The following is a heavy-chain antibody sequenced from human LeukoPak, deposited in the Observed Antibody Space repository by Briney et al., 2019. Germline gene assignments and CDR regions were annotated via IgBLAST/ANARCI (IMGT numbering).Heavy chain of an antibody. J-gene: IGHJ4*02. CDR2: IRAGGDNT. V-gene: IGHV3-23*01. D-gene: IGHD3-10*01. CDR3: AKGMVRGVILKGFDY. CDR1: GFTVSSNS. Sequence: GGSLRLSCTVSGFTVSSNSMSWVRQAPGKGLEWVSGIRAGGDNTYYADSVKGRFTISRDNSKNTLYLQMNSLRAEDTAVYYCAKGMVRGVILKGFDYWGQGTLVTVSS.